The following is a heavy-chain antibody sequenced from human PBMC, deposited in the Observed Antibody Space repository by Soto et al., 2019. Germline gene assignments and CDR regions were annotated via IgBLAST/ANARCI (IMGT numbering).Heavy chain of an antibody. CDR1: GFTFRNYA. J-gene: IGHJ4*02. CDR3: AKVHLEHSNYGGGYLSDY. Sequence: EVQLLESGGDLVQPGGFLRLSCAASGFTFRNYAMTWVRQAPGKGLEWVSSISSGGDNTWYADSVKGRFTISRDNSRDTLYLHMNTLRGDDTAIFYCAKVHLEHSNYGGGYLSDYWGQGTLVTVSS. D-gene: IGHD4-4*01. CDR2: ISSGGDNT. V-gene: IGHV3-23*01.